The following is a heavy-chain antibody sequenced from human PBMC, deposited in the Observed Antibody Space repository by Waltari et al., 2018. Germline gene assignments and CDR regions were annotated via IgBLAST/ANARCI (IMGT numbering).Heavy chain of an antibody. D-gene: IGHD3-22*01. CDR1: GFNFHNFG. V-gene: IGHV3-20*04. CDR3: ARVPYYAPPFNAFDI. CDR2: VSTNGDYT. J-gene: IGHJ3*02. Sequence: VQLLESGGGLVQSGGSLRLSCVASGFNFHNFGMGWVRRAPGKGLDWVYVVSTNGDYTGYGDSVKGRFTISRDDAKNSVYLQMNSLTAEDTAFYYCARVPYYAPPFNAFDIWGQGTIVTVSS.